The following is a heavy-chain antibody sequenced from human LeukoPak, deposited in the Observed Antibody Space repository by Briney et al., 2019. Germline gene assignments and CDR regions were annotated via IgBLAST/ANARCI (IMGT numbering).Heavy chain of an antibody. CDR1: GYTFTGYY. D-gene: IGHD3-22*01. CDR2: INPNSGGT. J-gene: IGHJ5*02. Sequence: ASVKVSCKASGYTFTGYYTHWVRQAPGQGLEWMGWINPNSGGTNYAQKFQGRVTMTRDTSISTAYMELSRLRSDDTAVYYCARAKRITMIVVVQGAHNWFDPWGQGTLVTVSS. CDR3: ARAKRITMIVVVQGAHNWFDP. V-gene: IGHV1-2*02.